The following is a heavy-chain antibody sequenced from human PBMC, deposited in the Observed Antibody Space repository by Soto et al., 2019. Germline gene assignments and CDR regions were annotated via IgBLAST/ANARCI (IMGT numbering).Heavy chain of an antibody. J-gene: IGHJ5*02. CDR1: GFTFSSYW. V-gene: IGHV3-74*01. D-gene: IGHD6-19*01. CDR3: ARGGFRQWLLDH. CDR2: INTDGTTT. Sequence: EVQLVESGGGSGQPGGSLSLSCAASGFTFSSYWIHWVRQVPGKGLVWVSRINTDGTTTNYADSVKGRFTISRDNAKTTLYLRINSLTAADTAVYYCARGGFRQWLLDHWGQGPLVTVSS.